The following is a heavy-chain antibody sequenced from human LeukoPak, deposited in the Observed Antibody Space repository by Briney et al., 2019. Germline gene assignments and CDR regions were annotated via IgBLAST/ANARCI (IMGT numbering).Heavy chain of an antibody. CDR2: ISGSTGTI. D-gene: IGHD5-18*01. Sequence: GGSLRLSCTASRFNFSSFSMNWVRQAPGKGLEWISYISGSTGTIYYADSVKGRFTISRDNAKNSLYLQMNSLRDEDTAVYYCARDRGYSYGYEASYYFDYWGQGALVTVSS. CDR3: ARDRGYSYGYEASYYFDY. CDR1: RFNFSSFS. V-gene: IGHV3-48*02. J-gene: IGHJ4*02.